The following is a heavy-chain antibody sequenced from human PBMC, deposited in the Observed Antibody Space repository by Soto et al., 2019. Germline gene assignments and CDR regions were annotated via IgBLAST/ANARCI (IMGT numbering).Heavy chain of an antibody. D-gene: IGHD3-9*01. Sequence: APVKVSCKASGYTFTSYGISWVRQAPGQGLEWMGWISAYNGNTNYAQKLQGRVTMTTDTSTSTAYMELRSLRSDDTAVYYCAVTDYDIWTGYQFDYWGQGTLVTVSS. CDR1: GYTFTSYG. CDR2: ISAYNGNT. V-gene: IGHV1-18*01. CDR3: AVTDYDIWTGYQFDY. J-gene: IGHJ4*02.